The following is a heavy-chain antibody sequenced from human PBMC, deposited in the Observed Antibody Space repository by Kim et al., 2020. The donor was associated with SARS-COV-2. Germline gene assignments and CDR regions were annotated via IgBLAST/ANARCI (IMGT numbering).Heavy chain of an antibody. CDR1: GFSFSLSH. J-gene: IGHJ4*02. CDR3: ARGIGAVAGADY. CDR2: VWSDGSQK. D-gene: IGHD6-19*01. Sequence: GGSLRLSCAASGFSFSLSHMHWVRQAQGEGLQWVANVWSDGSQKTYEDSVKGRFFISRDNSRKTVYLEMQSLRVEDTAVYYCARGIGAVAGADYWGRGTHVT. V-gene: IGHV3-33*01.